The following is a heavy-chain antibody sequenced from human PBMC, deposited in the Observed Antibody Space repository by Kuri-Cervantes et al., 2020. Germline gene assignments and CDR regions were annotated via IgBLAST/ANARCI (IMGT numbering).Heavy chain of an antibody. CDR1: GGSISSSSYY. D-gene: IGHD3-10*01. CDR2: IYYSGST. Sequence: SETLSLTCTVSGGSISSSSYYWGWIRQPPGKGLEWIGHIYYSGSTNYNPSLKSRVTISVDTSKNQFSLKLSSVTAADTAVYYCARGNYYGMDVWGQGTTVTVSS. V-gene: IGHV4-61*05. J-gene: IGHJ6*02. CDR3: ARGNYYGMDV.